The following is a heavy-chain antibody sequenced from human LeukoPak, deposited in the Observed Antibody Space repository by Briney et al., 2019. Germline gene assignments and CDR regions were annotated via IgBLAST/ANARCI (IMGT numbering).Heavy chain of an antibody. V-gene: IGHV1-2*02. CDR3: ANLPLNSGVDY. Sequence: ASVKVSCKASGYTFTGYYMHWVRQAPGQGLEYMGWINPNSGDTNHAQNFRGRVPMPRDTSISTAYMELSRLRSDDTAVYYCANLPLNSGVDYWGQGTLVTVSS. CDR1: GYTFTGYY. D-gene: IGHD6-19*01. CDR2: INPNSGDT. J-gene: IGHJ4*02.